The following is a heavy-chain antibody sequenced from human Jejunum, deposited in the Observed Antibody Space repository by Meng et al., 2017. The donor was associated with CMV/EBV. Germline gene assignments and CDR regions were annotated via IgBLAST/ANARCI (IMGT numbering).Heavy chain of an antibody. D-gene: IGHD4-11*01. Sequence: THHRYAISWVPQAPGQGLEWMGKIIPVLGVANYAQRFQGRVTLTADKSTSTVYMEMSSLRSEDTAVYYCARVGTDYCHGYWGQGTLVTVSS. CDR3: ARVGTDYCHGY. J-gene: IGHJ4*02. CDR1: THHRYA. V-gene: IGHV1-69*04. CDR2: IIPVLGVA.